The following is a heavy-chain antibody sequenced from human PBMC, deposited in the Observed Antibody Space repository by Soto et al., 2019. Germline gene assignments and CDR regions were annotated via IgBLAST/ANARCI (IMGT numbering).Heavy chain of an antibody. V-gene: IGHV4-31*03. J-gene: IGHJ6*02. Sequence: SETLSLTCTVSGGSISSGGYYWIWIRQHPGKGLEWIGYIYYSGSTYYNPSLKSRVTISVDTSKNQFSLKLSSVTAADTAVYYCARDGGAYCGGDCYSNYYYCGMDVWGQGTTVTVSS. CDR1: GGSISSGGYY. D-gene: IGHD2-21*02. CDR3: ARDGGAYCGGDCYSNYYYCGMDV. CDR2: IYYSGST.